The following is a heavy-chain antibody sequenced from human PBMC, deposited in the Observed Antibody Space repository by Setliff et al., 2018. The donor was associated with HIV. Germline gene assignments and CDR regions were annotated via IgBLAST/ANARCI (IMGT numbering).Heavy chain of an antibody. V-gene: IGHV4-59*11. J-gene: IGHJ4*02. Sequence: KPSETLSLTCTVSGGSISSHFWSWIRQPPGKGLEWIGTVSYSGSTNYNPSLKSRVTISVDTSENQFSLKLSSVTAADTAVYYCARRLGATVFYYFDYWGQGTPVTV. CDR3: ARRLGATVFYYFDY. D-gene: IGHD3-16*01. CDR2: VSYSGST. CDR1: GGSISSHF.